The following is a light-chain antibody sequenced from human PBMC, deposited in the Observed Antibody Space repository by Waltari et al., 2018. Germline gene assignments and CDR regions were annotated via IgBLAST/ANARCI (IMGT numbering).Light chain of an antibody. Sequence: EIVMTQSPATPSVSPGERVTLSCRASQSIGTDLAWYQQKPGQAPRLLIYGISFRATGVPARFSGSVSATEFTLTISSLLSEDFAVYYCQQYHQWWTFGQGTKVEIK. V-gene: IGKV3-15*01. CDR2: GIS. J-gene: IGKJ1*01. CDR3: QQYHQWWT. CDR1: QSIGTD.